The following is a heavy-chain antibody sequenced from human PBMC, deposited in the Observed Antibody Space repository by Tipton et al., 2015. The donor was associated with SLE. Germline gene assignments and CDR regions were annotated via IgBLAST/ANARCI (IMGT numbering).Heavy chain of an antibody. V-gene: IGHV4-59*11. D-gene: IGHD3-3*01. CDR2: IYYSGST. Sequence: GLVKPSETLSLTCTVSGGSISSHYWSWIRQPPGKGLEWIGYIYYSGSTNYNPSLKSRVTISVDTSKNQFSLKLSSVTAADTAVYYCARDDPDFWAFDIWGQGTMVTVSS. CDR3: ARDDPDFWAFDI. J-gene: IGHJ3*02. CDR1: GGSISSHY.